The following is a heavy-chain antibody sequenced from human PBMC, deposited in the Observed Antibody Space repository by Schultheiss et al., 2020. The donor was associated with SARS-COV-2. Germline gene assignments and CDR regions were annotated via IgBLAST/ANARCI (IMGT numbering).Heavy chain of an antibody. D-gene: IGHD2-15*01. J-gene: IGHJ5*02. CDR1: GGSISSGYY. V-gene: IGHV4-38-2*01. CDR3: ARVGGGYCSGGSCYSDWFDP. Sequence: SQTLSLTCAVSGGSISSGYYWGWIRQPPGKGLEWIGSIYHSGSTYYNPSLKSRVTISVDTSKNQFSLKLSSVTAADTAVYYCARVGGGYCSGGSCYSDWFDPWGQGTLVTVSS. CDR2: IYHSGST.